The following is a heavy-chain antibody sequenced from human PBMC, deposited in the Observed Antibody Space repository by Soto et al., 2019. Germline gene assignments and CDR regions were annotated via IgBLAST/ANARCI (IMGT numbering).Heavy chain of an antibody. CDR3: ARHGGSSWYLNWFDP. V-gene: IGHV4-59*08. CDR1: GGSISSYY. CDR2: IYYSGST. D-gene: IGHD6-13*01. Sequence: PSETLSLTCTVSGGSISSYYWSWIRQPPGKGLEWIGYIYYSGSTNYNPSLKSRVTISVDTSKNQFSLKLSSVTAADTAVYYCARHGGSSWYLNWFDPWGQGTLVTVSS. J-gene: IGHJ5*02.